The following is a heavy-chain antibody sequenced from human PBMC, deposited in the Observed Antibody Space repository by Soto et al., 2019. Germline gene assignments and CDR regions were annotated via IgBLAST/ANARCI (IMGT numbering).Heavy chain of an antibody. Sequence: EVQLVASGGGLVQPGGSLRLSCAASGFSVSSNYMSWVRQAPGKGLEWVSVIYSGGSTYYADSVKGRFTISRHNSENTLYLQMNSLRAEDTAVYYCARAAWGLWFGYMDIWGKGTTVTVSS. CDR1: GFSVSSNY. J-gene: IGHJ6*03. CDR2: IYSGGST. D-gene: IGHD3-10*01. CDR3: ARAAWGLWFGYMDI. V-gene: IGHV3-53*04.